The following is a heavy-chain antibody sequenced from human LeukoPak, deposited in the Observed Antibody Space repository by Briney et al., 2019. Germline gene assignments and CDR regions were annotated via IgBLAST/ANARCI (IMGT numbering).Heavy chain of an antibody. J-gene: IGHJ4*02. Sequence: PSETLSLTCTVSGGSISSYYWSWIRQPPGKGLEWIGYIYYSGSTNYNPSLKSRVTISVDTSKNQFSLKLSSVTAADTALYYCARRGGVPVTTGAQYYFDYWGQGTLVTVSS. CDR2: IYYSGST. D-gene: IGHD4-17*01. CDR3: ARRGGVPVTTGAQYYFDY. CDR1: GGSISSYY. V-gene: IGHV4-59*01.